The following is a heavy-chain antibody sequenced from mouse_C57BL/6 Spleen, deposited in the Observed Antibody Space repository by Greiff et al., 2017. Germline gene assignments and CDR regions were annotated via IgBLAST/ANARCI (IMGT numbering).Heavy chain of an antibody. J-gene: IGHJ2*01. D-gene: IGHD2-2*01. CDR1: GFTFSDYG. V-gene: IGHV5-17*01. Sequence: EVKLMESGGGLVKPGGSLKLSCAASGFTFSDYGMHWVRQAPEKGLEWVAYISSGSSTIYYADTVKGRFTISRDNAKNTLFLQMTRLRSEDTAMYYCARDGYDGFDYWGQGTTLTVSS. CDR3: ARDGYDGFDY. CDR2: ISSGSSTI.